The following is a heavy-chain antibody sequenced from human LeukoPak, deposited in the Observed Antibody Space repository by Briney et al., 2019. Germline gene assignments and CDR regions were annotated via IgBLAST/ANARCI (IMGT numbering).Heavy chain of an antibody. D-gene: IGHD6-13*01. Sequence: PSETLSLTCAVSGDSISSDKWWSWVRQPPGKGLEYIGEFHHSVSTNYNPSLKSRLTISVDKSKNQFSLKLSSVTAVDTAVYYCACHSSWSGPSEWGQGTLVSVSS. CDR2: FHHSVST. J-gene: IGHJ4*02. CDR1: GDSISSDKW. CDR3: ACHSSWSGPSE. V-gene: IGHV4-4*02.